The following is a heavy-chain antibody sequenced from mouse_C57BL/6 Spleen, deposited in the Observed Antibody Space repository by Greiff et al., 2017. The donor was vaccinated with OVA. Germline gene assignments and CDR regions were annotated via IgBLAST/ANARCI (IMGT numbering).Heavy chain of an antibody. CDR1: GFTFSSYG. Sequence: EVKVVESGGDLVKPGGSLKLSCAASGFTFSSYGMSWVRQTPDKRLEWVATISSGGSYTYYPDSVKGRFTISRDNAKNTLYLQMSSLKSEDTAMYYCAREGGSSYVDYWGQGTTLTVSS. D-gene: IGHD1-1*01. CDR3: AREGGSSYVDY. CDR2: ISSGGSYT. J-gene: IGHJ2*01. V-gene: IGHV5-6*01.